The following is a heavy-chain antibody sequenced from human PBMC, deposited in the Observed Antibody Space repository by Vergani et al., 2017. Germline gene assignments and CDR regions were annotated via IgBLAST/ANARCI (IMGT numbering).Heavy chain of an antibody. J-gene: IGHJ6*02. CDR3: ARDEDVDIVATPWNYYYGMDV. Sequence: EVQLVESGGGLVKPGGSLRLSCAASGFTFSSYSMNWVRQAPGKGLEWVSSISSSSSYIYYADSVKGRFTISRDNAKNSLYLQMNSLRAEDTAVYYCARDEDVDIVATPWNYYYGMDVWGQGP. CDR2: ISSSSSYI. V-gene: IGHV3-21*01. D-gene: IGHD5-12*01. CDR1: GFTFSSYS.